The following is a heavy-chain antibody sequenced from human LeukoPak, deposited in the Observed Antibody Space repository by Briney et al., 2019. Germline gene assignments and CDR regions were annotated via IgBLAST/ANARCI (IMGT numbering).Heavy chain of an antibody. D-gene: IGHD5-18*01. CDR1: GGSISSYY. J-gene: IGHJ4*02. V-gene: IGHV4-59*01. CDR3: ARDESGYSYGYFY. Sequence: PSETLSLTCTVSGGSISSYYWSWIRRPPGKGLEWIGYIYYSGSTNYNPSLKSRVTISVDTSKNQFSLKLSSVTAADTAVYYCARDESGYSYGYFYWGQGTLVTVSS. CDR2: IYYSGST.